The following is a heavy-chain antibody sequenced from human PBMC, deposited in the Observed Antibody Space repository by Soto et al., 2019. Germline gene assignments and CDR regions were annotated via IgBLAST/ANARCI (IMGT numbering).Heavy chain of an antibody. Sequence: GGSLRLSCAASGFTFSSYSMHWVRQAPGKGLEWVSYISSSSSTIYYADSVKGRFTISRDNAKNSLYLQMNSLRAEDTAVYYCAREIYDSSGYYAPFDYWGQGT. J-gene: IGHJ4*02. CDR2: ISSSSSTI. CDR3: AREIYDSSGYYAPFDY. D-gene: IGHD3-22*01. V-gene: IGHV3-48*01. CDR1: GFTFSSYS.